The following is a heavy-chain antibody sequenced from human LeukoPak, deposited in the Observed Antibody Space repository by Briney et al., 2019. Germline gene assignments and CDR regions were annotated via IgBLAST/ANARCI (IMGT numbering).Heavy chain of an antibody. Sequence: GGSLRLSCAASGFTFSSYAMSWVRQAPGKGLEWVSAISGSGGSTYYADSVKGRFTISRDNSKNTLYLQMNSLRAEDTAVYYCANQDIVVVPAAMWFDPWGQGTLVTVSS. CDR1: GFTFSSYA. CDR2: ISGSGGST. V-gene: IGHV3-23*01. J-gene: IGHJ5*02. D-gene: IGHD2-2*01. CDR3: ANQDIVVVPAAMWFDP.